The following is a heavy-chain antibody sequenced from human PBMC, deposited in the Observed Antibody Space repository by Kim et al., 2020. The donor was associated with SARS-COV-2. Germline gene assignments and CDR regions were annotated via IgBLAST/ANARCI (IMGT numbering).Heavy chain of an antibody. D-gene: IGHD3-10*01. Sequence: SETLSLTCTVSGGSISSSSYYWGWIRQPPGKGLEWIGSIYYSGSTYYNPSLKSRVTISVDTSKNQFSLKLSSVTAADTAVYYCARDSFRFGNYWGQGTLVTVSS. CDR3: ARDSFRFGNY. CDR2: IYYSGST. J-gene: IGHJ4*02. V-gene: IGHV4-39*07. CDR1: GGSISSSSYY.